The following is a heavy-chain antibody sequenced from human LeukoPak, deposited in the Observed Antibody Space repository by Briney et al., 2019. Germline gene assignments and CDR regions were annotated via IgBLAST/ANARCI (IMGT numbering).Heavy chain of an antibody. D-gene: IGHD5-18*01. J-gene: IGHJ5*02. CDR3: ARVAGQYSYGYWWFDP. Sequence: GGSLRLSCAASGFTFSSYAMSWVRQAPGKGLEWVSAISGSGGSTYYADSVKGRFTISKDNSKNTLYLQMNSLRAEDTAVYYCARVAGQYSYGYWWFDPWGQGTLVTVSS. V-gene: IGHV3-23*01. CDR2: ISGSGGST. CDR1: GFTFSSYA.